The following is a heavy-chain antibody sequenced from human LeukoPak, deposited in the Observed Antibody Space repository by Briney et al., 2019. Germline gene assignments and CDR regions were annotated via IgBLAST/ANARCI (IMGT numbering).Heavy chain of an antibody. CDR2: VNHSGSA. CDR1: GGSFSGHY. V-gene: IGHV4-34*01. D-gene: IGHD6-25*01. Sequence: SETLSLTCAVYGGSFSGHYWTWVRQPPGKGLEWIGEVNHSGSANYNPPLKSRVIISVDTSKNQFSLKLRSVTAADTAVYYCARAREAATIDSWGQGTLVTVSS. J-gene: IGHJ4*02. CDR3: ARAREAATIDS.